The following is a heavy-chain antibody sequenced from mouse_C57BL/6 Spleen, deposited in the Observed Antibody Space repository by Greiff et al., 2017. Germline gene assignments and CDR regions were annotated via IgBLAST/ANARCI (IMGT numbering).Heavy chain of an antibody. V-gene: IGHV5-9-1*02. CDR2: ISSGGDYI. Sequence: EVKLVESGEGLVKPGGSLKLSCAASGFTFSSYAMSWVRQTPETRLEWVAYISSGGDYIYYADPVQGRFTISRDNARNTLDLQMSSLKSEDTAMDDGTRGYDYDEFAEGGQGTLVTVSA. J-gene: IGHJ3*01. D-gene: IGHD2-4*01. CDR1: GFTFSSYA. CDR3: TRGYDYDEFAE.